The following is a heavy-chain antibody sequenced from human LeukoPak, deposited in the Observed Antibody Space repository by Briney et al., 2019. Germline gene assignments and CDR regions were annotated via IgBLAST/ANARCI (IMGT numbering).Heavy chain of an antibody. Sequence: GGSLRLSCAASGFTFSSYAMSWARQAPGKGLEWVSGISGNGGGTYYADSVKGRFAISRDNSKSMLFLQLNSLRAEDTALYYCARDLHYYVSMDVWGQGTRSPSP. V-gene: IGHV3-23*01. CDR2: ISGNGGGT. J-gene: IGHJ6*02. CDR3: ARDLHYYVSMDV. D-gene: IGHD3-10*02. CDR1: GFTFSSYA.